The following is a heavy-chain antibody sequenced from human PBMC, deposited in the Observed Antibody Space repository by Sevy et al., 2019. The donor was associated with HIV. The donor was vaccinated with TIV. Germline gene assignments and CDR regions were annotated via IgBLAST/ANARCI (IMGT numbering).Heavy chain of an antibody. CDR2: IHYTGNT. V-gene: IGHV4-59*01. CDR3: ARAPPVRSGDDSLNWFAP. D-gene: IGHD5-12*01. Sequence: QSQTLSLTCTVSGGSISAYYWSWIRQPPGKGLEWIGYIHYTGNTKYNPSLESRVTISVDTSKNQFSLKLSSVTAADTAIYYCARAPPVRSGDDSLNWFAPWGQGTLVTVSS. J-gene: IGHJ5*02. CDR1: GGSISAYY.